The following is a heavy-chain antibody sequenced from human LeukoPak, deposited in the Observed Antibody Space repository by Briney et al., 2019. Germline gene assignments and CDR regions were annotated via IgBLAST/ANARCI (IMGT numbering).Heavy chain of an antibody. Sequence: GGSLRLSCAASGFTFSSYWMSWVRQAPGKGLEWVANIKHDGSEKYYVDSVKGRFTVSRDNAKNSLYLQMNSLRGEDTAVYYCARDNPTLVGAPGVDYWGQGTLVTVSS. CDR3: ARDNPTLVGAPGVDY. CDR2: IKHDGSEK. CDR1: GFTFSSYW. V-gene: IGHV3-7*01. J-gene: IGHJ4*02. D-gene: IGHD1-26*01.